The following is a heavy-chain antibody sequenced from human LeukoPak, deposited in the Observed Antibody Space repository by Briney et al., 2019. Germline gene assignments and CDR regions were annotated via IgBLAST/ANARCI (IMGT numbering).Heavy chain of an antibody. CDR1: GFTFSSYA. CDR3: ARPAYYDSSGYPNHFDC. Sequence: GGSLRLSCAASGFTFSSYAMHWVRQAPGKGLEWVAVISYDGSNKYYADSVKGRFTISRDNSKNTLYLQMNSLRAEDTAVYYCARPAYYDSSGYPNHFDCWGQGTLVTVSS. CDR2: ISYDGSNK. D-gene: IGHD3-22*01. V-gene: IGHV3-30-3*01. J-gene: IGHJ4*02.